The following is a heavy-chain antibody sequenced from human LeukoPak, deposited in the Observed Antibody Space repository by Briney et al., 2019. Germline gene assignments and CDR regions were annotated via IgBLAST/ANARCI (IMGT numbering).Heavy chain of an antibody. Sequence: PGGSLRLSCAASGFTFSSYGMHWVRQAPGKGLEWVAVISYDGSNKYYADSVKGRFTISRDNSKNSLYLQMNSLRAEDTALYYCAKDISPGGGGWYYFDYWGQGTLVTVSS. CDR1: GFTFSSYG. V-gene: IGHV3-30*18. CDR3: AKDISPGGGGWYYFDY. CDR2: ISYDGSNK. D-gene: IGHD6-19*01. J-gene: IGHJ4*02.